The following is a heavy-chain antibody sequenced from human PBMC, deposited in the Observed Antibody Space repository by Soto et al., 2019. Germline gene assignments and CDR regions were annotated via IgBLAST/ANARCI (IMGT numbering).Heavy chain of an antibody. Sequence: ASVKVSCKASGYTFTIYILHWVRQVPGQGLEWMGIINPSGGSTSYAQKFQGRVTMTRDTSTSTVYMELSSLRSEDTAVYYCARDSVCSGGSCYPSDYWGQGTLVTVSS. D-gene: IGHD2-15*01. J-gene: IGHJ4*02. CDR1: GYTFTIYI. CDR3: ARDSVCSGGSCYPSDY. CDR2: INPSGGST. V-gene: IGHV1-46*01.